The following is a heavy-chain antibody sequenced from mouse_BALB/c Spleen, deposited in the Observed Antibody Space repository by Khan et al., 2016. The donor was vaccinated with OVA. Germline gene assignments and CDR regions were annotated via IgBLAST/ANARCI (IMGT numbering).Heavy chain of an antibody. CDR2: INPGSSTI. CDR1: GFDFSRYW. D-gene: IGHD1-1*01. J-gene: IGHJ3*01. Sequence: EVKLLESGGGLVQPGGSLILSCAASGFDFSRYWMSWARQAPGKGQEWIGEINPGSSTINYTPSLKDKFIISRDNAKNTLFLQMTKVISEDTALYYCARLGYYGWFAYWGPGTLVTVSA. V-gene: IGHV4-2*02. CDR3: ARLGYYGWFAY.